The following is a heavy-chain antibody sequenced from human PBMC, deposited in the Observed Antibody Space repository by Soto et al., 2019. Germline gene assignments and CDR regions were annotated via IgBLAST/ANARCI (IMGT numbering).Heavy chain of an antibody. Sequence: ASVKGSCKASGYTFTGYYMHWVRQAPGQGLEWMGLINPSGGSTTYAQKFQGRVTMTRDTSTSTVYMDLSSLRSEDSAVYYCARSPYSSGYYYAIDYWGQGTQVTVSS. CDR3: ARSPYSSGYYYAIDY. V-gene: IGHV1-46*01. D-gene: IGHD3-22*01. CDR2: INPSGGST. CDR1: GYTFTGYY. J-gene: IGHJ4*02.